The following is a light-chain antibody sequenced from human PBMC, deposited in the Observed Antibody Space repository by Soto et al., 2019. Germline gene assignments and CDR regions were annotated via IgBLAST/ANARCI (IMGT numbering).Light chain of an antibody. J-gene: IGLJ2*01. Sequence: QSVLTQPPSASGSPGQSVTISCTGTSSDVGGYNYVSWYQQHPGKAPKLMIYEVSKRPSGVPDRFSGSKSGNTASLTVSGLQAEDEADYYCSSYAGSNNFVVFGGETKLPVL. CDR3: SSYAGSNNFVV. CDR1: SSDVGGYNY. V-gene: IGLV2-8*01. CDR2: EVS.